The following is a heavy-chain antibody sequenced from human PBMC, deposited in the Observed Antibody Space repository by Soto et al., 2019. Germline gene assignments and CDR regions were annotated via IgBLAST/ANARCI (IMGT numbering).Heavy chain of an antibody. CDR2: ILWNSGAA. CDR3: EKDVAPGGLDV. V-gene: IGHV3-9*02. J-gene: IGHJ6*02. CDR1: GFSHDHG. D-gene: IGHD5-12*01. Sequence: DVQLVQSGGGFVQPGESLRLSCVLSGFSHDHGIHWVRQVPGRGLEWVSGILWNSGAAGYADSVKGRFTISRDTAKNSLHLKMDSLRPEDTALYYCEKDVAPGGLDVWGQGTTVTVSS.